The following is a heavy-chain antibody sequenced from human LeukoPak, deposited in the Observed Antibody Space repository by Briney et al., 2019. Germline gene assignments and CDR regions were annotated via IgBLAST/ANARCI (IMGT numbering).Heavy chain of an antibody. CDR2: IGSDGSSA. D-gene: IGHD1-26*01. CDR3: ARGGSGSYYVLGFDY. V-gene: IGHV3-74*01. CDR1: GFTFSSYF. Sequence: GGSLRLSCAASGFTFSSYFIHWVRQGPGKALVWVSRIGSDGSSASSADSVKGRFTISRDNSKKMLYLQMNSLRAEDTAVYYCARGGSGSYYVLGFDYWGQGTLVTVSS. J-gene: IGHJ4*02.